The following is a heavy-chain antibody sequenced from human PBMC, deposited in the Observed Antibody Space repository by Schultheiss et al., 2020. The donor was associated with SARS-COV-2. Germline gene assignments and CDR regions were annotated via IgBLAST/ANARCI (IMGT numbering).Heavy chain of an antibody. D-gene: IGHD5-18*01. J-gene: IGHJ4*02. Sequence: GGSLRLSCAASGFTFSDYYMNWVRQAPGKGLEWVSSISSSTIYYADSVKGRFTISRDNAKNSLYLQMNSLRAEDTAVYYCTTDRSYGIDYWGQGTLVTVSS. CDR2: ISSSTI. CDR3: TTDRSYGIDY. V-gene: IGHV3-69-1*01. CDR1: GFTFSDYY.